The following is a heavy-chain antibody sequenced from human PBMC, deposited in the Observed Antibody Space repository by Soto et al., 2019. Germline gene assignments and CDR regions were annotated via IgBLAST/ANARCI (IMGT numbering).Heavy chain of an antibody. J-gene: IGHJ4*02. V-gene: IGHV4-31*01. Sequence: PSETLSLTCTVSGGSISSGGYYWSWIRQHPGKGLEWIGYIYNSGRTYYNPSLKSQVTISVDTSKNQFSLKLSSVTAADTAVYYCARLWACSGGSCYSYFDYWGQGTLVTSPQ. CDR3: ARLWACSGGSCYSYFDY. CDR2: IYNSGRT. CDR1: GGSISSGGYY. D-gene: IGHD2-15*01.